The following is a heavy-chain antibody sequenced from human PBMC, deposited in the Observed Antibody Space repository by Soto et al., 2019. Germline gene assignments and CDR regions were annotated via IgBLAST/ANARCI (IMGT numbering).Heavy chain of an antibody. J-gene: IGHJ4*02. CDR1: GFTFSNAW. CDR2: IKSKTDGGTR. V-gene: IGHV3-15*01. CDR3: TTDAVEMTTIDY. Sequence: EVQLVESGGGLVKPGGSLRLSCAASGFTFSNAWMSWVRPAPGKGLEWVGRIKSKTDGGTRDYAAPVKGRFTISRDDSKNTLYLQMNSLKTEDTAVYYCTTDAVEMTTIDYWGQGTLVTVSS. D-gene: IGHD4-4*01.